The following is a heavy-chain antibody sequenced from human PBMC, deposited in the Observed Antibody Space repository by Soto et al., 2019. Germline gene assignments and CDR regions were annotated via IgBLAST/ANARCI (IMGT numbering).Heavy chain of an antibody. CDR3: ARPGRQYGSGNYLH. Sequence: QVQLVQSGAEVKKPGASVKVSCKASGYTLTSYNIDWVRQAPGQGLEWMGWMNPNSGDTGSTQKFQGRLTMTRDIAVGTAYMELSSLRSEDTGVYYWARPGRQYGSGNYLHWGQGTLVTVSS. CDR2: MNPNSGDT. D-gene: IGHD3-10*01. CDR1: GYTLTSYN. J-gene: IGHJ4*02. V-gene: IGHV1-8*01.